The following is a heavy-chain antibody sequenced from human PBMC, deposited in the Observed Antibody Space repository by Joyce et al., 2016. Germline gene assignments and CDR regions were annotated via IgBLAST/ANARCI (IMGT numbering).Heavy chain of an antibody. Sequence: EVQLVQSGAEVKKPGTTVKISCNVSGYSFTDYYMHWVQQAPGKGLEWMGLVDPEDGETTYAEKFQGRITITADTSTDTAYRELSSLRSEDTAVYYCASSFTAYNGLDVWGQGTTVTVSS. CDR1: GYSFTDYY. V-gene: IGHV1-69-2*01. CDR3: ASSFTAYNGLDV. D-gene: IGHD3-16*01. CDR2: VDPEDGET. J-gene: IGHJ6*02.